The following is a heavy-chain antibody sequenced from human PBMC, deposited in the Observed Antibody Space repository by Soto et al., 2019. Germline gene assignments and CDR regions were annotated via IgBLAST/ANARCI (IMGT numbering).Heavy chain of an antibody. Sequence: SETLSLTCAVYGGSFSGDYWSWIRQPPGKGLEWIGEINHSGSTNYNPSLKSRVTISVDTSKNQFSLKLSSVTAADTAVYYCARGLYCSSTSCRRAGYYGMDVWGQGTTVTVSS. CDR2: INHSGST. CDR1: GGSFSGDY. V-gene: IGHV4-34*01. J-gene: IGHJ6*02. D-gene: IGHD2-2*01. CDR3: ARGLYCSSTSCRRAGYYGMDV.